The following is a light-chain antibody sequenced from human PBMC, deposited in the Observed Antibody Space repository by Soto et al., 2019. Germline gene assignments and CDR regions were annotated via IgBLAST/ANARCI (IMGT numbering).Light chain of an antibody. CDR1: QSVSSY. CDR3: QQRSNWGLN. J-gene: IGKJ3*01. V-gene: IGKV3-11*01. CDR2: DAS. Sequence: EIVLTQSPATLSLSPGERATLSCRASQSVSSYLAWYQQKPGQAPRLLIYDASNRATGIPARFSGSRSGTDFTLTISSLEPEDFAVYYCQQRSNWGLNFGPGTKVDIK.